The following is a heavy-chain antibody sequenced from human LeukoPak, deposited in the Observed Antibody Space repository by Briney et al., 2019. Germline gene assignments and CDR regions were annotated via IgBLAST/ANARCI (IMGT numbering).Heavy chain of an antibody. Sequence: GGSLRLSCTASGFSYMRRIRQAPGKGLEWVANINEDGSNKWHLGSVKGRFTVSRDNARNSLYLQMNSLRVEDTAVYYCTRVIVAVPGYFDYFDFWGQGVLVTVSS. CDR2: INEDGSNK. J-gene: IGHJ4*02. CDR1: GFSY. D-gene: IGHD6-19*01. V-gene: IGHV3-7*01. CDR3: TRVIVAVPGYFDYFDF.